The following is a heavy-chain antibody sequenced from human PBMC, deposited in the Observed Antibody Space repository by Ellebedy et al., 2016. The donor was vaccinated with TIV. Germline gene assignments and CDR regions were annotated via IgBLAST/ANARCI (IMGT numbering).Heavy chain of an antibody. D-gene: IGHD5-12*01. V-gene: IGHV1-18*01. Sequence: ASVKVSCKASGFTFTSFGISWVRQAPGHGLEWMGWISAYSGDTKYAQKLQGRDTMTTDTSTATAYMELRSLRSDDTAVYYCARVGWGYSGGEEYWGQGALVIVSS. CDR3: ARVGWGYSGGEEY. J-gene: IGHJ4*02. CDR1: GFTFTSFG. CDR2: ISAYSGDT.